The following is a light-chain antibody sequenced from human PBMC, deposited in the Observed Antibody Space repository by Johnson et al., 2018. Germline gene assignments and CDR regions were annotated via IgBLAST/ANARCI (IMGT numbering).Light chain of an antibody. V-gene: IGLV1-51*02. Sequence: QSVLTQPPSVSAAPGQKVTISCSGSSSNIGNNYVSWYQQLPGTAPKLLIYENNKRPSGLPDRFSGPTSGTSATLGITGLQTGDEADYYCGTGDSSLSAGNVFGTGTKVTVL. CDR3: GTGDSSLSAGNV. J-gene: IGLJ1*01. CDR2: ENN. CDR1: SSNIGNNY.